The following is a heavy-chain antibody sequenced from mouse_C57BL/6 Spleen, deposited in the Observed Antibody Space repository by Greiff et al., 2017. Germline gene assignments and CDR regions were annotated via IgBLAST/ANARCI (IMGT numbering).Heavy chain of an antibody. Sequence: EVNVVESGGGLVQPGGSMKLSCVASGFTFSNYWMNWVRQSPEKGLEWVAQIRLKSDNYATHYAESVKGRFTISRDDSKSSVYLQMNNLRAEDTGIYYCTRGITTPYAMDYWGQGTSVTVSS. CDR3: TRGITTPYAMDY. D-gene: IGHD2-4*01. V-gene: IGHV6-3*01. J-gene: IGHJ4*01. CDR1: GFTFSNYW. CDR2: IRLKSDNYAT.